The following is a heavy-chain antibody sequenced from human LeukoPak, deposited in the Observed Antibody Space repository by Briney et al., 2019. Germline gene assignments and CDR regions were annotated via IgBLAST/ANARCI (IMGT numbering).Heavy chain of an antibody. CDR1: GGTFSSYT. CDR2: IIPILGIA. CDR3: ASAIIAARPDCFDY. J-gene: IGHJ4*02. V-gene: IGHV1-69*02. Sequence: SVKVSCKASGGTFSSYTISWVRQAPGQGLEWMGRIIPILGIANYAQKFQGRVTITADKSTGTAYMELSSLRSEDTAVYYCASAIIAARPDCFDYWGQGTLVTVSS. D-gene: IGHD6-6*01.